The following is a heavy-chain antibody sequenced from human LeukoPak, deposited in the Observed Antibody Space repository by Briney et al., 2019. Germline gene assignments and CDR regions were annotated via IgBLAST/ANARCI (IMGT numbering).Heavy chain of an antibody. CDR2: IYSGGST. D-gene: IGHD6-19*01. CDR1: GFTVSSNY. CDR3: ASEGWGYSSGHDI. V-gene: IGHV3-53*01. J-gene: IGHJ3*02. Sequence: QTGGSLRLSCAASGFTVSSNYMSWVRQAPGKGLEWVSVIYSGGSTYYADSVKGRFTISRDNSKNTLYLQMNSLRAEDTAVYYCASEGWGYSSGHDIWGQGTMVTVSS.